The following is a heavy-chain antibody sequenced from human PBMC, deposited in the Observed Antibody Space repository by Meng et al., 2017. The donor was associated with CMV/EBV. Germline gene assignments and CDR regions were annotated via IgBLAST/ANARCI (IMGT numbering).Heavy chain of an antibody. CDR3: ARVNPNYYFYGMDV. Sequence: SETLSLTCTVSGGSISSSSYYWGWIRQPPGKGLEWIGSIYYSGSTYYNPSLKSRVTISVDTSKNQFSLKLSSVTAADTAVYYCARVNPNYYFYGMDVWGQGTTVTVSS. CDR2: IYYSGST. J-gene: IGHJ6*02. V-gene: IGHV4-39*01. CDR1: GGSISSSSYY.